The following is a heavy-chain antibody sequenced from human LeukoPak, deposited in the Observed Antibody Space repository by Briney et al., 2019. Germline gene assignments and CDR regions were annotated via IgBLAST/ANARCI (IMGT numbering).Heavy chain of an antibody. CDR1: GGSISSGGYY. CDR2: IYYSGST. V-gene: IGHV4-31*03. D-gene: IGHD5-24*01. CDR3: ARDRRDGYNLTPGDY. J-gene: IGHJ4*02. Sequence: SETLSLTCTVSGGSISSGGYYWSWIRQHPGKGLEWIGYIYYSGSTYYNPSLKGRVTISVDTSKNQFSLKLSSVTAADTAVYYCARDRRDGYNLTPGDYWGQGTLVTVSS.